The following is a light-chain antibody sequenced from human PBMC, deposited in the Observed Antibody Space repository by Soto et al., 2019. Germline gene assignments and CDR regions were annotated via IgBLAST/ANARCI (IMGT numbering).Light chain of an antibody. CDR1: QSVGRSY. CDR3: QQYTGPPTT. CDR2: GIS. V-gene: IGKV3-20*01. J-gene: IGKJ5*01. Sequence: EIVLTQSPGTLSLSPGERAPLSCRASQSVGRSYLAWYQQKPGQAPRLLISGISTRAAGIPDRFSGSGSGTDFTLTITRLEPEDSAVYFCQQYTGPPTTFGQGTRLEIK.